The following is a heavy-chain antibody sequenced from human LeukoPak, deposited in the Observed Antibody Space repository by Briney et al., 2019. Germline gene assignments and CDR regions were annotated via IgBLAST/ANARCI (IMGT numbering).Heavy chain of an antibody. V-gene: IGHV4-39*07. J-gene: IGHJ5*02. D-gene: IGHD3-16*01. Sequence: MSSETLSLTCTVSGGSISSSSYYWGWIRQPPGKGLERIGSIYYSGSTYYNPSLKSRVTISVDTSKNQFSLKLSSVTAADTAVYYCARDLGRWYNWFDPWGQGTLVTVSS. CDR2: IYYSGST. CDR3: ARDLGRWYNWFDP. CDR1: GGSISSSSYY.